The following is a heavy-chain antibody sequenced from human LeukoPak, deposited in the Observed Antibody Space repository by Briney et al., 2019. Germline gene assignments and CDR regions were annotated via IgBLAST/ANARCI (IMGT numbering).Heavy chain of an antibody. V-gene: IGHV4-4*07. CDR2: IYTSGST. CDR3: ARGRITMARGVPYYYYMDV. D-gene: IGHD3-10*01. Sequence: PSETLSLTCTVSGDSFSYFYWSWIRQPPGKGLEWIGRIYTSGSTNYNPSLKSRVTMSVDTSKNQFSLKLSSVTAADTAVYYCARGRITMARGVPYYYYMDVWGKGTTVTISS. J-gene: IGHJ6*03. CDR1: GDSFSYFY.